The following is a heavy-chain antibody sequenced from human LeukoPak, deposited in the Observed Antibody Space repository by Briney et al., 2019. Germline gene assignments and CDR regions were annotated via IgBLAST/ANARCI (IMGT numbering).Heavy chain of an antibody. CDR1: GGSFSGYY. CDR2: INHSGST. D-gene: IGHD6-19*01. Sequence: SGTLSLTCAVYGGSFSGYYWSWIRQPPGKGLEWIGEINHSGSTNYNPSLKSRVTISVDTSKNQFSLKLSSVTAADTAVYYCASLSSGWYFDYWGQGTLVTVSS. CDR3: ASLSSGWYFDY. V-gene: IGHV4-34*01. J-gene: IGHJ4*02.